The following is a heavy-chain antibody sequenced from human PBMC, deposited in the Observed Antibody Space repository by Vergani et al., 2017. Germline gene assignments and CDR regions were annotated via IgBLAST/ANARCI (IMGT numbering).Heavy chain of an antibody. CDR1: GGTFSSYA. J-gene: IGHJ6*03. V-gene: IGHV1-69*01. D-gene: IGHD3-3*01. CDR2: IIPIFGTA. Sequence: QVQLVQSGAEVKKPGSSVKVSCKASGGTFSSYAISWVRQAPGQGLVWMGGIIPIFGTATYAQKFQGRVTITADESTSTAYMELSSLRSEDTAVYYCARRGDDFRGMDVWGKGTTVTVSS. CDR3: ARRGDDFRGMDV.